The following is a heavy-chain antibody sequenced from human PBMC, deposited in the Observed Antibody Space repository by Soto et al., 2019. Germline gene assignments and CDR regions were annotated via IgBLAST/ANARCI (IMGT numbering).Heavy chain of an antibody. CDR3: AKTITLGRGIITYLDSYYGMDV. V-gene: IGHV3-30-3*02. CDR2: ISSDGTNI. J-gene: IGHJ6*02. Sequence: PGGSLRLSCVASGFTFSKSAMHWVRQAPGKGLEWVAVISSDGTNINYGDSVKGRFTISRDNSMNTLYLHLNSLRPEDTAVFFCAKTITLGRGIITYLDSYYGMDVWGQGTTVTVSS. D-gene: IGHD3-10*01. CDR1: GFTFSKSA.